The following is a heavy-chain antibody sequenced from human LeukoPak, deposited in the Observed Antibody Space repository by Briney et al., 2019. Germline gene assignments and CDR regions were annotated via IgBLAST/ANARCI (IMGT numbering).Heavy chain of an antibody. CDR1: GFTLSNYA. J-gene: IGHJ4*02. CDR3: AKEKQRNFDY. V-gene: IGHV3-23*01. Sequence: HPGGSLRLSCAASGFTLSNYAMSWVRQAPGKGLEWVSGISGSGDSTYYGDSVKGRFTISRDSSKNTLYLQMNSLRAEDTAVYYCAKEKQRNFDYWGQGTLVTVSS. CDR2: ISGSGDST.